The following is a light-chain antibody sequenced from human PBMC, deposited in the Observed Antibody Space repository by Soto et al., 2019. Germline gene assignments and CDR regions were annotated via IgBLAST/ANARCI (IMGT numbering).Light chain of an antibody. CDR3: QQYNSYWT. V-gene: IGKV1-5*01. CDR2: DAS. Sequence: DIQMTQSPSTLSASVGDRVTITCRASQSISSWLAWYQQKPGKAPKLLIYDASSLESGVPSRFSGSGSGTEFTLNISSLQPDDFATYYCQQYNSYWTLSQGTQVDIK. J-gene: IGKJ1*01. CDR1: QSISSW.